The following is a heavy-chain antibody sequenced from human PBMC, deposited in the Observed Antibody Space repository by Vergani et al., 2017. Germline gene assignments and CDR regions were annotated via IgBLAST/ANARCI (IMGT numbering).Heavy chain of an antibody. CDR3: ASGLWSGYYCDY. V-gene: IGHV3-21*01. CDR1: GFTFSSYS. Sequence: EVQLVESGGGLVKPGGSLRLSCAASGFTFSSYSMNWVRQAPGKGLEWVSSISSSSSYIYYADSVKGRFTISRDNAKNSLYLQMNSLRAEDTAVYYCASGLWSGYYCDYWGQGTLVTVSA. CDR2: ISSSSSYI. J-gene: IGHJ4*02. D-gene: IGHD3-3*01.